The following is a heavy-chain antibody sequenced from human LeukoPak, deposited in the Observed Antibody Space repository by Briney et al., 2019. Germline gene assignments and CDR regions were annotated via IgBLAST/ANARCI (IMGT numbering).Heavy chain of an antibody. CDR3: ARVSGVWASDI. CDR2: IYYSGST. Sequence: SETLSLTCTVSGGSISSYYWSWIRQPPGKGLEWIGYIYYSGSTNYNPSLKSRVTISVDTSKNQFSLKLSSVTAADTAVYYCARVSGVWASDIWGQGTMVTVSS. V-gene: IGHV4-59*01. J-gene: IGHJ3*02. CDR1: GGSISSYY. D-gene: IGHD2-8*01.